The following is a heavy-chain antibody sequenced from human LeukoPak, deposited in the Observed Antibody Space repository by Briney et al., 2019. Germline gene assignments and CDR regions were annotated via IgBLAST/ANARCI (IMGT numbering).Heavy chain of an antibody. J-gene: IGHJ6*03. CDR1: GFPFDDYA. Sequence: GGSLSLSCAASGFPFDDYAMHWVRQAPGKGLEWVSGISWTSGSISYADSVKGRFTISRDNAKNSLYLQMNSLRAEDTALYYCARLKNILRDDGSGTFSGGYVDVWGKGTTVTISS. D-gene: IGHD3-10*01. CDR2: ISWTSGSI. CDR3: ARLKNILRDDGSGTFSGGYVDV. V-gene: IGHV3-9*01.